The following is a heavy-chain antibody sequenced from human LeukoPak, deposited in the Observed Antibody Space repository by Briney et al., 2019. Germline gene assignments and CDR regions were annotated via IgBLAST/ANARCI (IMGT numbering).Heavy chain of an antibody. CDR3: AKEYTGTFSPFPSYFDN. J-gene: IGHJ4*02. D-gene: IGHD1-26*01. Sequence: GGSLRLSCAASRFTVSTNYMSWVRQAPGKGLEWVSLIDSGGFTYYADSVKGRFTISRDNSKNTLYLQMNSLRAEDTAIYYCAKEYTGTFSPFPSYFDNWGQGTLVTVSS. CDR1: RFTVSTNY. V-gene: IGHV3-66*01. CDR2: IDSGGFT.